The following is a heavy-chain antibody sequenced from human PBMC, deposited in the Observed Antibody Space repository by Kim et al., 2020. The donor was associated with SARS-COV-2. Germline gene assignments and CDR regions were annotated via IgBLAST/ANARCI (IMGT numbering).Heavy chain of an antibody. J-gene: IGHJ4*02. Sequence: GGSLRLSCTASGFTFGDYAMSWVRQAPGKGLEWVGFIRSKAYGGTTEYAASVKGRFTISRDDSKSIAYLQMNSLKTEDTAVYYCTSYYDSSGYYNYWGQGILVTVSS. D-gene: IGHD3-22*01. CDR3: TSYYDSSGYYNY. CDR1: GFTFGDYA. CDR2: IRSKAYGGTT. V-gene: IGHV3-49*04.